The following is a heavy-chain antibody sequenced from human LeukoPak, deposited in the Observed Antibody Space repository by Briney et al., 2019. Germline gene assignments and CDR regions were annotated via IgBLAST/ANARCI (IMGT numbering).Heavy chain of an antibody. Sequence: SVKVSCKASGGTFSSYAISWVRQAPGQGLEWMGRIIPISGTANYAQKFQGRVTITTDESTSTAYMELSSLRSEDTAVYYCAREAVIAVSPVDYWGQGTLVTVSS. CDR3: AREAVIAVSPVDY. V-gene: IGHV1-69*05. CDR1: GGTFSSYA. CDR2: IIPISGTA. D-gene: IGHD6-19*01. J-gene: IGHJ4*02.